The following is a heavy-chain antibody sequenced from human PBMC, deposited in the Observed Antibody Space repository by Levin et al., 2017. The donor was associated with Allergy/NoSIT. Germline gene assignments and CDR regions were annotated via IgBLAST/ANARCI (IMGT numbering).Heavy chain of an antibody. D-gene: IGHD5-12*01. CDR3: ASIVATNLGLGYFDY. V-gene: IGHV3-30*04. CDR1: GFTFSSYA. CDR2: ISYDGSNK. J-gene: IGHJ4*02. Sequence: GASVKVSCAASGFTFSSYAMHWVRQAPGKGLEWVAVISYDGSNKYYADSVKGRFTISRDNSKNTLYLQMNSLRAEDTAVYYCASIVATNLGLGYFDYWGQGTLVTVSS.